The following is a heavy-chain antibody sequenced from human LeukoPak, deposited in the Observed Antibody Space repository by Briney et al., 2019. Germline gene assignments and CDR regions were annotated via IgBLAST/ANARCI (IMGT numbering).Heavy chain of an antibody. CDR1: GFTFNTYW. CDR3: ARHGSRRGAWFDP. V-gene: IGHV3-7*01. D-gene: IGHD3-10*01. CDR2: IKQDGSEK. Sequence: GGSLRLSCAASGFTFNTYWMNWVRQAPGKGLEGVANIKQDGSEKSYVDSVKGRFTISRDNAKNSLYLQMNSLRAEDTAVYYCARHGSRRGAWFDPWGQGTLVTVSS. J-gene: IGHJ5*02.